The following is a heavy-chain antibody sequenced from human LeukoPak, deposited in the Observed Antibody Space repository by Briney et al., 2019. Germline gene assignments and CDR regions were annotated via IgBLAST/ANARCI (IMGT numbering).Heavy chain of an antibody. CDR1: GFTFNNYA. D-gene: IGHD3-9*01. Sequence: GGSLRLSCAASGFTFNNYAMSWVRQAPGKGLEWVSTIGFGDDSAYYADSVKGRFTISRNNSKNTLYLQMNYLRAEDTAVYYCAKDPTSVGGRHDWLLDSWGQGTLVTVSS. J-gene: IGHJ5*02. CDR3: AKDPTSVGGRHDWLLDS. CDR2: IGFGDDSA. V-gene: IGHV3-23*01.